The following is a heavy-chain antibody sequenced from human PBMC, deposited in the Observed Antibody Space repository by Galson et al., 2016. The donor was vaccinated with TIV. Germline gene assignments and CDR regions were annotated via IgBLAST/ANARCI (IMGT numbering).Heavy chain of an antibody. V-gene: IGHV4-61*01. CDR3: TRDSWASGYNSAWEAFDF. Sequence: LSLTCTVSGASVSSGNYYWTWIRQSPGKGLECMGYIFSSGSTTYNPSLKSRVTISADTSKNQFSLNLSSVTAADTAVYYCTRDSWASGYNSAWEAFDFWGQGTMVTVSS. CDR2: IFSSGST. J-gene: IGHJ3*01. D-gene: IGHD6-19*01. CDR1: GASVSSGNYY.